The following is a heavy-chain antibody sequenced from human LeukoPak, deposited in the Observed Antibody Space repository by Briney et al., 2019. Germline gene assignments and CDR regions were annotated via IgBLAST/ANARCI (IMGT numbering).Heavy chain of an antibody. Sequence: PGRSLRLSCAASGFTFSSYAMHWVRQAPGKGLEWVAVISYDGSNKYYADSVKGRFTISRDNSKNTLYLQMNSLRAEDTAVYYCAKEGYSSALGAFDIWGQGTMVTVSS. V-gene: IGHV3-30*04. J-gene: IGHJ3*02. D-gene: IGHD6-19*01. CDR3: AKEGYSSALGAFDI. CDR2: ISYDGSNK. CDR1: GFTFSSYA.